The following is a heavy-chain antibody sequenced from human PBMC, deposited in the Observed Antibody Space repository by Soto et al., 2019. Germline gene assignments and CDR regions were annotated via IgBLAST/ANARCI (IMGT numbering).Heavy chain of an antibody. CDR2: INSDGSST. V-gene: IGHV3-74*01. J-gene: IGHJ4*02. CDR1: GFTFSSYW. Sequence: GGSLRLSCAASGFTFSSYWMHWVRQAPGKGLVWVSRINSDGSSTSYADSVKGRFTISRDNAKNTLYLQMNSLRAEDTAVYYCASVRRIGGATDYFDYWGQGTLVTVSS. D-gene: IGHD1-26*01. CDR3: ASVRRIGGATDYFDY.